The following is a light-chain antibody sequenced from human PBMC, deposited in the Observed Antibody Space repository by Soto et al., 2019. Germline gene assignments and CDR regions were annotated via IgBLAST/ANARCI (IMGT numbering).Light chain of an antibody. Sequence: QSVLNQPASVSGPPGQSITISCAGTSSDIGAYNYVSWYQQHPGKAPKLMIYDVSNRPSGISNRFSGSKSGNTASLTISGLQVEDEADYYCISLTSSPSYVFGTGTKVTVL. V-gene: IGLV2-14*03. CDR1: SSDIGAYNY. CDR2: DVS. J-gene: IGLJ1*01. CDR3: ISLTSSPSYV.